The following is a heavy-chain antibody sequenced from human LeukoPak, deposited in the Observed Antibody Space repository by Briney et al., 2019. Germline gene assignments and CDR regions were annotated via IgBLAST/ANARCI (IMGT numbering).Heavy chain of an antibody. CDR3: ARDLQGRLDV. Sequence: PGESLRLSCAASGFTFSSYSMNWVRQAPGKGLEWVSSISSSSSYIYYADSVKGRFTISRDNSKNTLYLQMNSLRAEDTAVYYCARDLQGRLDVWGQGTTVTVSS. D-gene: IGHD4-11*01. CDR2: ISSSSSYI. J-gene: IGHJ6*02. V-gene: IGHV3-21*01. CDR1: GFTFSSYS.